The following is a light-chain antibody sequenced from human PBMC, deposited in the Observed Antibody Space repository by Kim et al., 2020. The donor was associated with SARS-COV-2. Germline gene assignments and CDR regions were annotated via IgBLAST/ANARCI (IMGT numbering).Light chain of an antibody. CDR2: DAS. J-gene: IGKJ1*01. Sequence: SPLSASVGDRVTITCQANHSISSWLAWYQQKPGKAPQLLIYDASSLESGVPSRFSGSGSGTEFTLTISSLQPDDFATYYCQQYRTFGQGTKVDIK. CDR3: QQYRT. CDR1: HSISSW. V-gene: IGKV1-5*01.